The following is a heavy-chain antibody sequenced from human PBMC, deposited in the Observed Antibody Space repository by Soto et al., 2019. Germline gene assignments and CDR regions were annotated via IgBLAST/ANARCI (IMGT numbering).Heavy chain of an antibody. CDR1: GGTFSSYA. D-gene: IGHD3-3*01. J-gene: IGHJ6*02. V-gene: IGHV1-69*13. Sequence: SVKVSCKASGGTFSSYAISWVRQAPGQGLEWMGGIIPIFGTANYAQKFQGRVTITADESTSTAYMELSSLRSEDTAVYYCAAGVTTTIFGVVIIRADSGNYYYGMDVWGQGTTVTVSS. CDR2: IIPIFGTA. CDR3: AAGVTTTIFGVVIIRADSGNYYYGMDV.